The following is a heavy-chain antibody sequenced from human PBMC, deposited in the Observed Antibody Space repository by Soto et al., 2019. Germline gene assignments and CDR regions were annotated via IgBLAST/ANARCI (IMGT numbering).Heavy chain of an antibody. Sequence: QVQLQESGPGLVRPSETLSLTCTVSSDSISSYYWIWIRQSPGKGLEWIGYTDYSGNTNYNPSLKSRVTISGDTSKNQFSLRLSSVTAGDTVVYYCARAVGDPLYYLDYWGQGTLVTVSS. CDR3: ARAVGDPLYYLDY. CDR2: TDYSGNT. V-gene: IGHV4-59*08. J-gene: IGHJ4*02. CDR1: SDSISSYY. D-gene: IGHD6-19*01.